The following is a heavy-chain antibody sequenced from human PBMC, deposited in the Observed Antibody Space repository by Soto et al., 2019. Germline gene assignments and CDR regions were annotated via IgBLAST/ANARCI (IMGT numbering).Heavy chain of an antibody. J-gene: IGHJ4*02. Sequence: GGSLRLSCAASGFTFSSYAMHWVRQAPGKGLEWVAVISYDGSNKYYADSVKGRFTISRDNSKNTLYLQMNSLRAEDTAVYYCARVRDILTGYYPQYFDYWGQGTLVTAPQ. CDR3: ARVRDILTGYYPQYFDY. D-gene: IGHD3-9*01. CDR1: GFTFSSYA. V-gene: IGHV3-30-3*01. CDR2: ISYDGSNK.